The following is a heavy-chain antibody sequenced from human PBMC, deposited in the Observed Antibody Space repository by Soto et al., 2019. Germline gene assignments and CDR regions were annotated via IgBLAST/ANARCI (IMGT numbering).Heavy chain of an antibody. CDR3: TRGAAGFDY. Sequence: PSETLSLTCAVSGGSISSGGYSWSWIRQPPGKGLEWIGYIYHSGSTYYNPSLKSRVTISVDRSKNQFSLKLSSVTAGDTAVYYCTRGAAGFDYWGQGTLVTVS. J-gene: IGHJ4*02. CDR2: IYHSGST. V-gene: IGHV4-30-2*01. CDR1: GGSISSGGYS. D-gene: IGHD6-13*01.